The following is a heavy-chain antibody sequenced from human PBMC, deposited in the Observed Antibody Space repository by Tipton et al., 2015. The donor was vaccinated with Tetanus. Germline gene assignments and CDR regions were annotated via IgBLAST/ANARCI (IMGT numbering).Heavy chain of an antibody. CDR1: GGSFTDFY. CDR3: ATVGLVTASVKY. V-gene: IGHV4-34*01. CDR2: INHSGTA. J-gene: IGHJ4*01. Sequence: TLSLTCAVSGGSFTDFYWSWIRQVPGQGLVWIGEINHSGTANKNPSLKSRVTMSVDTSNRQFSLRLTSVTAADTAVYYCATVGLVTASVKYWGQGTLVTVSS. D-gene: IGHD2-21*02.